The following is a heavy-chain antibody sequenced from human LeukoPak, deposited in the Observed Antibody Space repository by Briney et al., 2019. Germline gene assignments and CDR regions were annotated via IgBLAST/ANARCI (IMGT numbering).Heavy chain of an antibody. CDR1: GGSFSGYY. CDR2: INHSGST. D-gene: IGHD3-10*01. J-gene: IGHJ5*02. CDR3: ARATGALLWFGELINWFDH. Sequence: SETLSLTCAVYGGSFSGYYWSWIRQPPGKGLERIGEINHSGSTNYNPSLKSRVTISVDTSKNQFSLKLSSVTAADTAVYYCARATGALLWFGELINWFDHWGQGTLVTVSS. V-gene: IGHV4-34*01.